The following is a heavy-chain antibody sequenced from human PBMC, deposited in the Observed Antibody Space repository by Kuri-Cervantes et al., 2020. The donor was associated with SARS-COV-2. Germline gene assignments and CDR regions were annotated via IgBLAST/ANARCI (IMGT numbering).Heavy chain of an antibody. Sequence: ESLKISCTVSGGYISRYYWSWIRQPSGKGLEWIGRIYPSGTTNYNPSLKSRVTMSVDTSKNQFSLKLSSVTAADMAVYYCATDIRAVTTSFKYYFDYWGQGTLVTVSS. CDR3: ATDIRAVTTSFKYYFDY. J-gene: IGHJ4*02. CDR2: IYPSGTT. D-gene: IGHD4-17*01. CDR1: GGYISRYY. V-gene: IGHV4-4*07.